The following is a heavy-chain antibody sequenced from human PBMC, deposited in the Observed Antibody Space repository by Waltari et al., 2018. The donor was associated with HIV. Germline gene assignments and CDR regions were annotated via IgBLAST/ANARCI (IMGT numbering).Heavy chain of an antibody. J-gene: IGHJ6*02. CDR1: GITFDDYA. D-gene: IGHD3-3*01. CDR3: VKDGASTIFGVLNGMDV. Sequence: EVQLVESGGGSVQPGRSLRLSCTASGITFDDYAMHWVRQPPGKGLEWVSGISWNSGDIAYADSVKGRFTISRDNSKSSLFLQMISVRVEDTALYYCVKDGASTIFGVLNGMDVWGQGTTVTVSS. V-gene: IGHV3-9*01. CDR2: ISWNSGDI.